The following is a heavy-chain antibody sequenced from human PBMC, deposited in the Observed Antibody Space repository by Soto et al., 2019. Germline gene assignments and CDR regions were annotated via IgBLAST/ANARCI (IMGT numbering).Heavy chain of an antibody. CDR3: ARGTTDSGSYLFDY. CDR1: GYTFTSYG. V-gene: IGHV1-18*01. Sequence: ASVKVSCKASGYTFTSYGIGWVRQAPGQGLEWMGWISAYNGNTNYAQKLQGRVTMTTDTSTSTAYMELRSLRSDDTAVYYCARGTTDSGSYLFDYWGQGTLVTVSS. J-gene: IGHJ4*02. CDR2: ISAYNGNT. D-gene: IGHD1-26*01.